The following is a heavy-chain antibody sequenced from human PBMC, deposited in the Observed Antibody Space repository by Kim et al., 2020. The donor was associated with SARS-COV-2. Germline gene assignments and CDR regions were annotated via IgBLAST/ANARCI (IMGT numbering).Heavy chain of an antibody. V-gene: IGHV1-69*13. CDR3: ASLINYYDSSGYYPSGDY. CDR1: GGTFSSYA. D-gene: IGHD3-22*01. Sequence: SVKVSCKASGGTFSSYAISWVRQAPGQGLEWMGGIIPIFGTANYAQKFQGRVTITADESTSTAYMELSSLRSEDTAVYYCASLINYYDSSGYYPSGDYWGQGTLVTVSS. J-gene: IGHJ4*02. CDR2: IIPIFGTA.